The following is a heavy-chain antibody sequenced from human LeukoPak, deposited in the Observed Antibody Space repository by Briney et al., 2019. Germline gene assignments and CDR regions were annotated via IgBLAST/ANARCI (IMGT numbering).Heavy chain of an antibody. Sequence: TLSLTCIVSGGSVSSGDYYWSWIRQPPGEGLEWIGYIYSSGSTYFNPSLRSRLTISVDTSKNQFSLKLRSVTAADTAAYYCARCSGYYFFDYWGQGALVTVSS. CDR1: GGSVSSGDYY. CDR3: ARCSGYYFFDY. J-gene: IGHJ4*02. V-gene: IGHV4-30-4*01. D-gene: IGHD3-10*02. CDR2: IYSSGST.